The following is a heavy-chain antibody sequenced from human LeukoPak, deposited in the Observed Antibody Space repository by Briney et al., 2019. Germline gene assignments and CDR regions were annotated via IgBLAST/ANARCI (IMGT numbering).Heavy chain of an antibody. Sequence: ASVKVSCKPSGYTFTSYYMRWVRQAPGQGLEWMGIINPSGGSTSYAQKFQGRVTMTRDTSTSTVYMELSSLRSEDTGVYYCAREESNIVVVAASTVIVTCGQGTLVTVSS. CDR2: INPSGGST. CDR1: GYTFTSYY. CDR3: AREESNIVVVAASTVIVT. V-gene: IGHV1-46*01. D-gene: IGHD2-15*01. J-gene: IGHJ5*02.